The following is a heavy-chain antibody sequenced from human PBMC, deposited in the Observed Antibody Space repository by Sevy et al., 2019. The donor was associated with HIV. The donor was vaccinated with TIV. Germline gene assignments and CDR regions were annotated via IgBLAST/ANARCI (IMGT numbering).Heavy chain of an antibody. CDR3: AKPTDYDGFFDY. CDR1: GFTFSSYG. V-gene: IGHV3-30*18. CDR2: ISYDGSNK. Sequence: GGSLRLSCAASGFTFSSYGMHWVRQAPGKGLEWVAVISYDGSNKYYADSMKGRFTISRDSSKNTLYLQMNSLRAEDTAVYYCAKPTDYDGFFDYWGQGTLVTVSS. J-gene: IGHJ4*02. D-gene: IGHD4-17*01.